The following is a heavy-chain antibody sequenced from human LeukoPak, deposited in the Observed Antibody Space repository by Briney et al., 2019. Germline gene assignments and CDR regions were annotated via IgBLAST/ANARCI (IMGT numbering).Heavy chain of an antibody. CDR1: GYTFSSYY. V-gene: IGHV1-46*01. Sequence: ASVKVSCKASGYTFSSYYIYWVRQAPGQGLEWMGVINPSGGSTSYAQKFQGRVTMTRDTSTSTAYMEVASLRSEDTAVYYCARLSIEVAGYADYWGQGTLVTVSS. J-gene: IGHJ4*02. CDR3: ARLSIEVAGYADY. CDR2: INPSGGST. D-gene: IGHD6-19*01.